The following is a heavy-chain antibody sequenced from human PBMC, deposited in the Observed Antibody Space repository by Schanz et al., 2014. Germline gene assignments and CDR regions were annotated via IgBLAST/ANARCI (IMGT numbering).Heavy chain of an antibody. V-gene: IGHV1-2*02. J-gene: IGHJ4*02. CDR3: ARARYTGYDCSGY. Sequence: QVQLVQSGPAVKKPGASMKVSCLASGYSFTEYFLHWVRQAPGQGLEWMGWINPNSGETNYEQKCKGRVTRDNDTSISTALMELSGLASADASSYFCARARYTGYDCSGYWGQGTLLIVSS. CDR1: GYSFTEYF. D-gene: IGHD5-12*01. CDR2: INPNSGET.